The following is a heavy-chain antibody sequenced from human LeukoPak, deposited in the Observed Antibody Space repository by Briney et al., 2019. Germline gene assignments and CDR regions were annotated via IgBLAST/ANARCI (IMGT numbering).Heavy chain of an antibody. CDR3: ARRRHYYGSGSYLFDY. V-gene: IGHV4-34*01. CDR2: INHSGST. D-gene: IGHD3-10*01. CDR1: GGSFSGYY. J-gene: IGHJ4*02. Sequence: KSSETLSLTCAVYGGSFSGYYWSWIRQPPGKGLEWIGEINHSGSTNYNPSLKSRVTISVDTSKNQFSLKLSSVTAADTAVYYCARRRHYYGSGSYLFDYWGQGTLVTVSS.